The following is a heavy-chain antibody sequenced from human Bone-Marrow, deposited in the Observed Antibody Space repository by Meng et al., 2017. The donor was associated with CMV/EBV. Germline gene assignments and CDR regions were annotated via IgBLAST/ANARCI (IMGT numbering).Heavy chain of an antibody. Sequence: GESLKISCAASGFTFSSYAMHWVRQAPGKGLEWVAVISYEGSNKYYADPVKGRFTIPRDNSKNTLYLQMNSLRAEDTAVYYCARVVVVVGAGYWGQGTLVTVSS. J-gene: IGHJ4*02. D-gene: IGHD2-15*01. CDR1: GFTFSSYA. CDR2: ISYEGSNK. V-gene: IGHV3-30*04. CDR3: ARVVVVVGAGY.